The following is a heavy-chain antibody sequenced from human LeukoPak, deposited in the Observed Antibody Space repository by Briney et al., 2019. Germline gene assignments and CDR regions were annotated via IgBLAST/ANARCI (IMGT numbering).Heavy chain of an antibody. Sequence: IPSETLSLTCTVSGGSISSHYWSWIRQPAGKGLEWIGRIYSSGSTKYNPSLKSRVTMSVDTSKNQFSLRLSSVTAADTAIYYCARVRGCSSTSCSPHYYYYMDVWGKGTTVTVSS. D-gene: IGHD2-2*01. J-gene: IGHJ6*03. CDR1: GGSISSHY. V-gene: IGHV4-4*07. CDR3: ARVRGCSSTSCSPHYYYYMDV. CDR2: IYSSGST.